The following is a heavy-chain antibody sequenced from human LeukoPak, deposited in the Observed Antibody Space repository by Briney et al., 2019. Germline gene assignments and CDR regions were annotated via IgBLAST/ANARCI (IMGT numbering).Heavy chain of an antibody. D-gene: IGHD3-16*01. CDR1: GFTFSSYS. V-gene: IGHV3-53*01. CDR3: ASYEQSVSNWYFDL. Sequence: PGGSLRLSCAVSGFTFSSYSMNWVRQAPGKGLEWVSIIYGGGNTNHGDSVKGRFITSRDNSKNTLYPQMNSLRAEDTAVYYCASYEQSVSNWYFDLWGRGTLVTVSP. J-gene: IGHJ2*01. CDR2: IYGGGNT.